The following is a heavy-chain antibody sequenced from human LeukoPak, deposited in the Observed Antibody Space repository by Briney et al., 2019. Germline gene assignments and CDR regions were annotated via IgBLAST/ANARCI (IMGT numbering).Heavy chain of an antibody. CDR1: GFTFSSYG. D-gene: IGHD4-17*01. CDR2: IWYDGSNK. CDR3: AKVDYGDYSTWPEYDAFDI. V-gene: IGHV3-33*06. Sequence: GGSLRLSCAASGFTFSSYGMHWVRQAPGKGLEWVAVIWYDGSNKYYADSVKGRFTISRDNSKNTLYLQMNSLRAEDTAVYYCAKVDYGDYSTWPEYDAFDIWGQGTMVTVSS. J-gene: IGHJ3*02.